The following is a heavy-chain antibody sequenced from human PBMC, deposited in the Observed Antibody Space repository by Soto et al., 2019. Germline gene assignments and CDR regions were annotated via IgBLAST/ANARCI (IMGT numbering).Heavy chain of an antibody. CDR3: ARGKIHYDILTGYVGFPDY. CDR1: GGSISSGGYY. Sequence: SETLSLTCTVSGGSISSGGYYWSWIRQHPGKGLEWIGYIYYSGSTYYNPSLKSRVTISLDTSKNQFSLKLSSVTAADTAVYYCARGKIHYDILTGYVGFPDYWGQGTLVTVSS. J-gene: IGHJ4*02. D-gene: IGHD3-9*01. V-gene: IGHV4-31*03. CDR2: IYYSGST.